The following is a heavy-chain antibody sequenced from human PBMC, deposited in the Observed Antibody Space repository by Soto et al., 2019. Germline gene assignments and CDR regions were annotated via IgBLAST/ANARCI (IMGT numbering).Heavy chain of an antibody. D-gene: IGHD6-13*01. V-gene: IGHV1-3*01. CDR1: GYTFTSYA. CDR2: INAGNGNT. CDR3: VRDGEGSSSWYSPYYYYGMDV. Sequence: ASVKVSCKASGYTFTSYAMHWVRQAPGQRLEWMGWINAGNGNTKYSQKFQGRVTITRDTSASTAYMELSSLRSEDTAVYYCVRDGEGSSSWYSPYYYYGMDVWGQGTTVTVSS. J-gene: IGHJ6*02.